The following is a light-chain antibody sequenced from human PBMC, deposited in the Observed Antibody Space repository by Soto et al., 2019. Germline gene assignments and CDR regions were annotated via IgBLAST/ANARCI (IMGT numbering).Light chain of an antibody. CDR1: QSVSTY. Sequence: DLHMTQSPSSHSASVADRVTITCRASQSVSTYLDWYQQKPGKAPKLVIYGASSLEGGVPSRFSGSGSGTDFTLTISSLQPEDFAAYYCQQCYSRPLTFGRGTKVDIK. V-gene: IGKV1-39*01. CDR3: QQCYSRPLT. J-gene: IGKJ4*01. CDR2: GAS.